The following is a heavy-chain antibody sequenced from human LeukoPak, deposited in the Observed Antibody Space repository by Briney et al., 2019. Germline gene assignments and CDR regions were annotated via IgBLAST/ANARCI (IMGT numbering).Heavy chain of an antibody. Sequence: GGSLRLSCAASGFTLSSYWLHWVRQAPGKGLVWVSRINSDGSSTSYADSVKGRFTISRDNAKNTLYLQMNSLRAEDTAVYYCARVAPEIFGVVIQPFSYYMDVWGKGTTVTVSS. D-gene: IGHD3-3*01. CDR3: ARVAPEIFGVVIQPFSYYMDV. CDR2: INSDGSST. J-gene: IGHJ6*03. CDR1: GFTLSSYW. V-gene: IGHV3-74*01.